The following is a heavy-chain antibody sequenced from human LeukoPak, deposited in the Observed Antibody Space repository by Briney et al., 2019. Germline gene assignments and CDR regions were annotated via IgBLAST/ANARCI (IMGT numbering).Heavy chain of an antibody. V-gene: IGHV3-11*03. Sequence: PGGSLRLSCAASGFTFSDYYMSWIRQAPGKGLEWVSYISRGGTSTHYADSVKGRFTISRDNSKNTLYLQMNSLRAEDTAVYYCARRAGAYSHPYDYWGQGTLVTVSS. D-gene: IGHD4/OR15-4a*01. J-gene: IGHJ4*02. CDR3: ARRAGAYSHPYDY. CDR2: ISRGGTST. CDR1: GFTFSDYY.